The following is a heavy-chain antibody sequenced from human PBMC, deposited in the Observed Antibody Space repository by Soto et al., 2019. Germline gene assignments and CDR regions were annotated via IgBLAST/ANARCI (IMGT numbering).Heavy chain of an antibody. V-gene: IGHV4-59*01. J-gene: IGHJ6*02. Sequence: QVQLQESGPGLVKPSETLSLTCTVSGGSISSYYWSWIRQPPGKGLAWIGYIYYSGSTNYNPSLKSRVTISVDTSKNQFSLKLSSVTAADTAVYYCARGDPLLWFGEKVYYGMDVWGQGTTVTVSS. D-gene: IGHD3-10*01. CDR1: GGSISSYY. CDR3: ARGDPLLWFGEKVYYGMDV. CDR2: IYYSGST.